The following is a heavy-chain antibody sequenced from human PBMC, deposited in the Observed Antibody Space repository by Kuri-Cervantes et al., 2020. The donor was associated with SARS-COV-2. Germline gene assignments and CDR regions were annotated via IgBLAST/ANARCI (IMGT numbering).Heavy chain of an antibody. Sequence: GESLKISCAASGFTFSSYWMSWVRQAPGKGLEWVANIKQDGSEKYYVDSVKGRFTISRDNAKNSLYLQMNSLRAEDTAVYYCTTLIDYWGRGALVTVSS. J-gene: IGHJ4*02. CDR3: TTLIDY. CDR2: IKQDGSEK. CDR1: GFTFSSYW. V-gene: IGHV3-7*01.